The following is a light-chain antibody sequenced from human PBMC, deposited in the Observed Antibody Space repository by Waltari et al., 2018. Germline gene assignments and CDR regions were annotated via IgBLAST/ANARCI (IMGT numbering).Light chain of an antibody. CDR3: CSYAGSYTYV. V-gene: IGLV1-40*01. CDR1: RSNIGADYD. CDR2: GND. J-gene: IGLJ1*01. Sequence: QSVLTQPPSVSGAPGQRVTISCTGSRSNIGADYDVHWYQHLPGTAPKLLIYGNDKRPSGVPDRFSGSKSGTSASLTITGLQGEDEADYYCCSYAGSYTYVFGTGTKVTVL.